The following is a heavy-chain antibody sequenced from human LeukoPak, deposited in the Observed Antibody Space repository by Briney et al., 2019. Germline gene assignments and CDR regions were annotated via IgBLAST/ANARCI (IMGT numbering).Heavy chain of an antibody. CDR2: INHSGST. CDR3: ARVRRGVATITFGRFYYYYMDV. Sequence: SETLSLTCAVYGGSFSGYYWSWIRQPPGEGLEWIGEINHSGSTNYNPSLKSRVTISVDTSKNQFSLKLSSVTAADTAVYYCARVRRGVATITFGRFYYYYMDVWGKGTTVTVSS. CDR1: GGSFSGYY. V-gene: IGHV4-34*01. J-gene: IGHJ6*03. D-gene: IGHD5-12*01.